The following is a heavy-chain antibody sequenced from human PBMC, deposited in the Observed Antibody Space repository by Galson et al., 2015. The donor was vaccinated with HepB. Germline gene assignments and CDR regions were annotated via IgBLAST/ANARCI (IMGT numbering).Heavy chain of an antibody. CDR2: IYSGGST. CDR3: ARFSTTVVTRYFDY. CDR1: GFTVSSNY. V-gene: IGHV3-66*01. D-gene: IGHD4-23*01. Sequence: SLRLSCAASGFTVSSNYMSWVRQAPGKGLEWVSVIYSGGSTYYADSVKGRFTISRDNSKNTLYLQMNSLRAEDTAVYYCARFSTTVVTRYFDYWGQGTLVTVSS. J-gene: IGHJ4*02.